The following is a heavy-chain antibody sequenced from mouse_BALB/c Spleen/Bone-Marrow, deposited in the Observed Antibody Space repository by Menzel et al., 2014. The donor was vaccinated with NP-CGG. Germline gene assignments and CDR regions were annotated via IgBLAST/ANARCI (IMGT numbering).Heavy chain of an antibody. J-gene: IGHJ4*01. CDR1: GYTFTSYW. D-gene: IGHD1-1*01. CDR3: TRLFYGSSEYAMDN. Sequence: QVQLQQSGAELVKPGASVKLSCKASGYTFTSYWMHWVKLRPGQGLEWIGEINPNNGGSNYDEKFKRKATLLVDKSSSSAYMQLNSLTSEDSAVYYSTRLFYGSSEYAMDNWGQVTSVTVSS. V-gene: IGHV1S81*02. CDR2: INPNNGGS.